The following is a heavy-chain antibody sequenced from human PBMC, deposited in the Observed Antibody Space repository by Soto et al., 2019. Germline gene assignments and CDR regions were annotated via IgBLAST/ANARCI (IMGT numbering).Heavy chain of an antibody. CDR1: GGSITSSSYY. V-gene: IGHV4-61*01. Sequence: SETLSLTCTVSGGSITSSSYYWSWIRQPPGKGLEWIGYIYYSGSTNYNPSLKSRVTISVDTSKNQFSLKLSSVTAADTAVYYCARSDGRYWGQGTLVTVSS. CDR3: ARSDGRY. CDR2: IYYSGST. J-gene: IGHJ4*02.